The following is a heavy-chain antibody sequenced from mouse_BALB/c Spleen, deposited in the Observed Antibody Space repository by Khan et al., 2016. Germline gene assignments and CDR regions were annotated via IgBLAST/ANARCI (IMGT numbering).Heavy chain of an antibody. CDR3: VRGDGDDFAY. Sequence: EVQLVETGGGLVQPKGSLKLSCAASGFTFNTSVMSWVRQAPGKGLEWVARMRSKSYNFATYYADSVKDRFTISSDDSQSILYLQMNNLKAEDTARDYCVRGDGDDFAYWGQGTLDTVSA. J-gene: IGHJ3*01. CDR1: GFTFNTSV. CDR2: MRSKSYNFAT. V-gene: IGHV10S3*01. D-gene: IGHD2-2*01.